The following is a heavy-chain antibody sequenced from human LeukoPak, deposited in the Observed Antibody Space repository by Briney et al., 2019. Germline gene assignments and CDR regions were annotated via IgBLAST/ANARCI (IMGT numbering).Heavy chain of an antibody. CDR3: AADPYYYGSGSYYKKFDY. J-gene: IGHJ4*02. CDR2: IVVGSGNT. D-gene: IGHD3-10*01. V-gene: IGHV1-58*02. Sequence: ASVKVSCKASGFTFTSSAMQWVRQARGQRLEWIGWIVVGSGNTNYAQKFQERVTITRDMSTSTAYMELSSLRSEDTDVYYCAADPYYYGSGSYYKKFDYWGQGTLVTVSS. CDR1: GFTFTSSA.